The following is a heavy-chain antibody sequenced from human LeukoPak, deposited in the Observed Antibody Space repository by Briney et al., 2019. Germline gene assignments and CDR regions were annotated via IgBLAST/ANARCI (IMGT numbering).Heavy chain of an antibody. CDR1: GYTFTGYY. CDR2: INPNSGGT. Sequence: ASVKVSCKASGYTFTGYYMHWVRQAPGQGLEWMGRINPNSGGTNYAQKFQGRVTMTRDTSISTAYMELSSLRSEDTAVYYCARGDGPGGYFDYWGQGTLVTVSS. CDR3: ARGDGPGGYFDY. V-gene: IGHV1-2*06. J-gene: IGHJ4*02. D-gene: IGHD5-24*01.